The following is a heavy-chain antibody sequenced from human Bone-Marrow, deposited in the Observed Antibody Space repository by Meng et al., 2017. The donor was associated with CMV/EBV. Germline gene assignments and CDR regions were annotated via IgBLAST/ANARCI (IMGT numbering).Heavy chain of an antibody. J-gene: IGHJ4*02. Sequence: GGSLRLSCAASGFTFSSYAMHWVRQAPGKGLEWVANIKQDGSEKYYVDSVKGRFTISRDNAKNSLYLQMNSLRAEDTAVYYCARDLYYYGSGDYWGQGTLVTVSS. CDR1: GFTFSSYA. CDR3: ARDLYYYGSGDY. V-gene: IGHV3-7*01. CDR2: IKQDGSEK. D-gene: IGHD3-10*01.